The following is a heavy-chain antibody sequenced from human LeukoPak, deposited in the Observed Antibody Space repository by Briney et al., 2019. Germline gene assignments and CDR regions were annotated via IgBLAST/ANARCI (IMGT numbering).Heavy chain of an antibody. D-gene: IGHD6-13*01. J-gene: IGHJ6*02. CDR1: GYTFTSCG. CDR2: ISAYNGNT. V-gene: IGHV1-18*01. Sequence: ASVKVSCKASGYTFTSCGISWVRQAPGQGLEWMGWISAYNGNTNYAQKLQGRVTMTTDTSTSTAYMELRSLRSDDTAVYYCARQYSSSWVQNYYYYGMDVWGQGTTVTVSS. CDR3: ARQYSSSWVQNYYYYGMDV.